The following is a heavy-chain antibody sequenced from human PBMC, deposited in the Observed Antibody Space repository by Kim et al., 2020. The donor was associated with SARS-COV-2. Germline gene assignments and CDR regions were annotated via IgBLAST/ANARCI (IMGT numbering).Heavy chain of an antibody. CDR2: ISSSGSTI. CDR3: ARDSEYGSGSYYINYFDY. CDR1: GFTFSDYY. Sequence: GGSLRLSCAASGFTFSDYYMSWIRQAPGKGLEWVSYISSSGSTIYYADSVKGRFTISRDNAKNSLYLQMNSLRAEDTAVYYCARDSEYGSGSYYINYFDYWGQGTLVTVSS. D-gene: IGHD3-10*01. V-gene: IGHV3-11*04. J-gene: IGHJ4*02.